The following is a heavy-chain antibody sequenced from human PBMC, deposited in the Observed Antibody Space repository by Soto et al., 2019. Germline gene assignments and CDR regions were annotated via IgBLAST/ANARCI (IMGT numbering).Heavy chain of an antibody. CDR1: GFSLSSYW. J-gene: IGHJ4*02. V-gene: IGHV3-7*01. CDR2: MNQDGSES. Sequence: EVQLVESGGGLVQPGGSLRLSCAASGFSLSSYWMNWVRQAPGKGLEWVANMNQDGSESDYVGSVKGRFTFTRDNAKNSLYLQMNSLRAEDTAVYYCARLSTSAGRRDLACWGQGTLVTLSS. CDR3: ARLSTSAGRRDLAC.